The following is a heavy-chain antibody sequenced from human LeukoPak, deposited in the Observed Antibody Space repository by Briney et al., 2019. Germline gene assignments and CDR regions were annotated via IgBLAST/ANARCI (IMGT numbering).Heavy chain of an antibody. Sequence: QPGGSLRLSCAAPGSTFTTYWMSWVRQAPGKGLEWVANIRQDGSEKYYVDSVKGRFTISRDNAKNSLYLQMNSLRAEDTAVYYCATYSSSNAREFQYWGQGTLVTVSS. CDR3: ATYSSSNAREFQY. CDR2: IRQDGSEK. J-gene: IGHJ1*01. CDR1: GSTFTTYW. D-gene: IGHD2-2*01. V-gene: IGHV3-7*01.